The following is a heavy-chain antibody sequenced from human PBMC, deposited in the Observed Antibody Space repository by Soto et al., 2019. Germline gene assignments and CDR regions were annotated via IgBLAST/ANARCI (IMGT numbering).Heavy chain of an antibody. J-gene: IGHJ3*02. Sequence: PSETLSLTCTVSGGSVSSGSYYWSWIRQPPGKGLEWIGYIYYSGSTNYNPSLKSRVTISVDTSKNQFSLKLSSVTAADTAVYYCARDTEYCSSTSCPRDVFDIWGQGTVVTVSS. CDR1: GGSVSSGSYY. V-gene: IGHV4-61*01. D-gene: IGHD2-2*01. CDR3: ARDTEYCSSTSCPRDVFDI. CDR2: IYYSGST.